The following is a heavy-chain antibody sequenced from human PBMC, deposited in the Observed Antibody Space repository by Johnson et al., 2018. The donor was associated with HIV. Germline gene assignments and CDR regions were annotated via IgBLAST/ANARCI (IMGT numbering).Heavy chain of an antibody. J-gene: IGHJ3*02. CDR3: ARGSLSGSPDI. Sequence: QVQLVESGGGLVQPGGSLRLSCAASGFTFSSYAMHWVRQAPGKGLEWVAVISYDGSNKYYADSVKGRFTISRDNSKNTLYLQMNSLRAEDTAVYYWARGSLSGSPDIWGQGTMVTVSS. CDR1: GFTFSSYA. D-gene: IGHD1-26*01. CDR2: ISYDGSNK. V-gene: IGHV3-30*04.